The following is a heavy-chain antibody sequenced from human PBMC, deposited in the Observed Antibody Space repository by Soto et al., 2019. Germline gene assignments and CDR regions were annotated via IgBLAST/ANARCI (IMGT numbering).Heavy chain of an antibody. D-gene: IGHD4-17*01. CDR2: IYSGDTT. V-gene: IGHV3-53*01. CDR3: ARDLRTLYGMDV. CDR1: GFTVSSNY. Sequence: PAGSLRLSCASSGFTVSSNYMSLVRKAPGKGLEWVSVIYSGDTTYYADSVKGRFTISRDHSKNTLYLQMNSLRAEDTAVYYCARDLRTLYGMDVWGQGTTVTVSS. J-gene: IGHJ6*02.